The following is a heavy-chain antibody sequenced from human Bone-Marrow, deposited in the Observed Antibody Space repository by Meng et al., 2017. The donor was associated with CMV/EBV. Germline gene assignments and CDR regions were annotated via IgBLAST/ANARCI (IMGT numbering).Heavy chain of an antibody. V-gene: IGHV1-18*01. CDR1: YSFEDYG. CDR3: VRDRRLYFLMGEYYLDH. J-gene: IGHJ4*02. CDR2: ISGYDGDT. Sequence: YSFEDYGISWVRQAPGLGLELVGWISGYDGDTKYVQKFQGRVTLTADTSTNTAYLELRTLRSDDTAVYYCVRDRRLYFLMGEYYLDHWGQGTLVTVSS. D-gene: IGHD2/OR15-2a*01.